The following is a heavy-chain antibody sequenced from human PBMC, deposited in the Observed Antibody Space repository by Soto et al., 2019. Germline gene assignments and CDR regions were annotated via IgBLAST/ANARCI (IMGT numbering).Heavy chain of an antibody. V-gene: IGHV3-72*01. D-gene: IGHD3-10*01. CDR1: GLTFSDHY. CDR2: IRNKANFDTT. Sequence: EGQLVESGGGLVQSGGSRRLSCAASGLTFSDHYMDGVRQAPGKGLEWVGRIRNKANFDTTEYAATVRRRFTISRDDSENSLYLQMNSLKTEDTAVYYCAKDVTYYFGSGTYHYFDYWGQGTLVTVSS. J-gene: IGHJ4*02. CDR3: AKDVTYYFGSGTYHYFDY.